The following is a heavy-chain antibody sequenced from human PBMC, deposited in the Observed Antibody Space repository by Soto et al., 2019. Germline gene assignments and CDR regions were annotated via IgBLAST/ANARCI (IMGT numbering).Heavy chain of an antibody. Sequence: QVQLVESGGGVVQPGRSLRLSCAASGFPFSNYGMHWVRLAPGKGLEWVAVTSYDGKSSYYADSVKGRFTISRDNSKTTLYLHMHSLRADDTALYYCARERGPAGYSYYYAMDVWGQGTTVTVSS. J-gene: IGHJ6*02. CDR3: ARERGPAGYSYYYAMDV. CDR1: GFPFSNYG. CDR2: TSYDGKSS. D-gene: IGHD6-19*01. V-gene: IGHV3-30*03.